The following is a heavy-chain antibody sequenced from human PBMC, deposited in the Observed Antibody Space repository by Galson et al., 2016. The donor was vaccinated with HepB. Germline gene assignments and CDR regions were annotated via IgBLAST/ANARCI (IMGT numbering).Heavy chain of an antibody. D-gene: IGHD7-27*01. CDR3: ARDLTGADY. Sequence: SLRLSCAASGFTFSSYAMHWVRQAPGKGLEWVAVISNDGSDKYYPDSVKGRFTISRDSARNSLYLQMNSLRDEDTAIYYCARDLTGADYWGQGTLVTVSS. CDR1: GFTFSSYA. J-gene: IGHJ4*02. CDR2: ISNDGSDK. V-gene: IGHV3-30*04.